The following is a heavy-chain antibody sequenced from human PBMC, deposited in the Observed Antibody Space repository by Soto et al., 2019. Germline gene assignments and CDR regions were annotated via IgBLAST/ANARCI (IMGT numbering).Heavy chain of an antibody. Sequence: PSETLSLTCTVSGGSISSGGYYWSWIRQHPGKGLEWIGYIYYSGSTYYNPSLKSRVTISVDTSKNQFSLKLSSVTAADTAVYYCAREGCSSTSCHLFDYWGQGTLVTVSS. V-gene: IGHV4-31*03. D-gene: IGHD2-2*01. J-gene: IGHJ4*02. CDR1: GGSISSGGYY. CDR2: IYYSGST. CDR3: AREGCSSTSCHLFDY.